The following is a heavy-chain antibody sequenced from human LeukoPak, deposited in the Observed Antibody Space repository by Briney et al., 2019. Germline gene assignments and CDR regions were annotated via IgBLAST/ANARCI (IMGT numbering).Heavy chain of an antibody. CDR3: ARDSSRPDY. CDR2: MSGSGSST. J-gene: IGHJ4*02. D-gene: IGHD6-13*01. CDR1: GFTFNTYA. V-gene: IGHV3-23*01. Sequence: GGSLRLSCAASGFTFNTYAMSWVRQAPGKGLEWVSSMSGSGSSTYYADSVKGRFTISRDNSKNTLYLRMNSLRAEDTAVYYCARDSSRPDYWGQGTLVTVSS.